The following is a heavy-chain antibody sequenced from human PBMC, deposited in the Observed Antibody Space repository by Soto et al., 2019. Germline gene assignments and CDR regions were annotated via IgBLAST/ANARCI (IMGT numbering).Heavy chain of an antibody. J-gene: IGHJ6*02. Sequence: QVQLVHSMPEVKKPGSSVKVSCKASGGTLSSYTIGWVRQAPGQGLEWMGGIIPVFGVQTYTPEFQGRVTITADESTSTAYMELSSLTSDDTAVYYCVSGPRTARGGLDVWGQGTTVTVSS. CDR2: IIPVFGVQ. V-gene: IGHV1-69*01. CDR3: VSGPRTARGGLDV. CDR1: GGTLSSYT.